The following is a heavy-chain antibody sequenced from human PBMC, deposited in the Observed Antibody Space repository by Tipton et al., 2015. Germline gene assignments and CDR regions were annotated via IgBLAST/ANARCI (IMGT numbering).Heavy chain of an antibody. CDR2: MNPNSGNT. Sequence: QSGAEVKKPGSSVKVSCKASGGTISNYAITWVRQAPGQGLEWMGWMNPNSGNTGYVQKFQGRVTMTRNTSISTAYMELSSLRSEDTAVYYCARLATLTTPRGYWGQGTLVTVSS. J-gene: IGHJ4*02. CDR1: GGTISNYA. D-gene: IGHD4-11*01. CDR3: ARLATLTTPRGY. V-gene: IGHV1-8*02.